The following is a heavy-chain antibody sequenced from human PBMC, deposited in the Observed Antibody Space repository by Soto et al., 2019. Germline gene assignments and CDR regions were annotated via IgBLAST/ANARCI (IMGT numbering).Heavy chain of an antibody. CDR3: ARAALEVFGAATPRLNWYFDL. CDR1: GFTFNSYA. D-gene: IGHD2-15*01. CDR2: IIGSGGST. V-gene: IGHV3-23*01. Sequence: EVQLLESGGGLVQPGGSLRLSCAASGFTFNSYAMSWVRQAPGKGLEWVSTIIGSGGSTYYADSVKGRFSVSRDNSKNTLYLQMNSLRAEDTAVYYCARAALEVFGAATPRLNWYFDLWGRGTLVTVSS. J-gene: IGHJ2*01.